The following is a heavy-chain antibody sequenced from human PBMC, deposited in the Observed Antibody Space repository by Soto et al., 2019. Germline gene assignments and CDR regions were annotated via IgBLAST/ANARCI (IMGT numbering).Heavy chain of an antibody. J-gene: IGHJ6*02. Sequence: SQTLSLTCAISGDSVSSNTAAWNWIRSSPSRGLEWLGRTYYRSNWRHDYAVSVKSRITVNPDTSKNHFSLQLNSVTAADTAVYYCASQGYCSGGSCYTFGGPYYYYYYGMDVWGQGTTVTVSS. CDR3: ASQGYCSGGSCYTFGGPYYYYYYGMDV. V-gene: IGHV6-1*01. CDR1: GDSVSSNTAA. D-gene: IGHD2-15*01. CDR2: TYYRSNWRH.